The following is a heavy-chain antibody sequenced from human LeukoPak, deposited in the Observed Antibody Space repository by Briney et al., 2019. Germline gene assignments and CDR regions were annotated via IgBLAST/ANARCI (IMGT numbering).Heavy chain of an antibody. CDR3: ARGNRYSYGYGFDC. CDR2: TSSDGSYK. V-gene: IGHV3-30*03. J-gene: IGHJ4*02. D-gene: IGHD5-18*01. Sequence: PGGSLRLSCAASGFSFNIYGMHWVRQAPGKGLEWVAVTSSDGSYKDYVDSVKGRFTISRDNAKNSLYLQMNSLRAEDTAVYYCARGNRYSYGYGFDCWGQGTLVTVSS. CDR1: GFSFNIYG.